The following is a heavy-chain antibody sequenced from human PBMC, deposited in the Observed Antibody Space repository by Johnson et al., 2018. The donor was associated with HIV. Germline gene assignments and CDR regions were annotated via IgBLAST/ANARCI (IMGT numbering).Heavy chain of an antibody. CDR3: ARGPRVSMIVVLDI. CDR2: IRNDGINK. V-gene: IGHV3-30*02. D-gene: IGHD3-22*01. J-gene: IGHJ3*02. CDR1: AFTFSSYG. Sequence: QVQLVESGGGVVQPGGSLRLSCAASAFTFSSYGMHWVRQAPGKGLEWVAFIRNDGINKYYADSVKGRFTISRDNSKNTLYLQMNSLRTEDTAVYYCARGPRVSMIVVLDIWGQGTVVTVSS.